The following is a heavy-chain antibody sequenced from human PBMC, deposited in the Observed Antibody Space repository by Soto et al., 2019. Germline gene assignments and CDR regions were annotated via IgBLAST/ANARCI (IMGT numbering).Heavy chain of an antibody. J-gene: IGHJ4*02. CDR1: GYNFTNYW. D-gene: IGHD6-13*01. CDR3: ARLQAAAGDNDLTFDY. CDR2: IDPSDSYT. V-gene: IGHV5-10-1*01. Sequence: GVSLKISRKGSGYNFTNYWISWMRKMTEKGLEWMGRIDPSDSYTNYSPSFQGHVTISADKSISTAYLQWSSLKASDTAMYYCARLQAAAGDNDLTFDYWGQGTLVTVSS.